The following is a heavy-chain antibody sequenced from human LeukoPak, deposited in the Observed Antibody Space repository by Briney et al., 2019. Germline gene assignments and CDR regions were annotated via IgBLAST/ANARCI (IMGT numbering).Heavy chain of an antibody. CDR1: GYTFTGYY. Sequence: ASVKVSCKASGYTFTGYYMRWVRQAPGQGLEWMGRINPNSGGTNYAQKFQGRVTMTRDTSISTAYMELSRLRSDDTAVYYCARDHYDSSGYSMGYWGQGTLVTVSS. J-gene: IGHJ4*02. D-gene: IGHD3-22*01. CDR2: INPNSGGT. V-gene: IGHV1-2*06. CDR3: ARDHYDSSGYSMGY.